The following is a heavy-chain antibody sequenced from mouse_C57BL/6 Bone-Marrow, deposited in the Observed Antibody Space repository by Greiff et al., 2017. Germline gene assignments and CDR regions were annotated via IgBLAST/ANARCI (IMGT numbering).Heavy chain of an antibody. CDR2: INPSNGGT. D-gene: IGHD2-2*01. J-gene: IGHJ3*01. CDR1: GYTFTSYW. CDR3: ASMVTTEAWFAY. Sequence: VQLQQPGTELVKPGASVKLSCKASGYTFTSYWMHWVKQRPGHGLEWIGNINPSNGGTNYNEKFKSKATLTVDKSSSTAYMQLSSLTSEDSAVYYCASMVTTEAWFAYWGQGTLVTVSA. V-gene: IGHV1-53*01.